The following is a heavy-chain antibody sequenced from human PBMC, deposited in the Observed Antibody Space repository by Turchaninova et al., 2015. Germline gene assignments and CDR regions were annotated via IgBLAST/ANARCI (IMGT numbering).Heavy chain of an antibody. CDR1: GGSFSGYY. J-gene: IGHJ4*02. V-gene: IGHV4-34*01. Sequence: QVQLQQWGAGLLKPSETLSLTCAVYGGSFSGYYWSWIRPPPGQGLGCIGEINNSGTNNYNPSHKRRATISVDTSKNQISMKLNSVTAADTGVYYCARGPSPYITMIVVEKYDIWGQGTLVTVSS. D-gene: IGHD3-22*01. CDR2: INNSGTN. CDR3: ARGPSPYITMIVVEKYDI.